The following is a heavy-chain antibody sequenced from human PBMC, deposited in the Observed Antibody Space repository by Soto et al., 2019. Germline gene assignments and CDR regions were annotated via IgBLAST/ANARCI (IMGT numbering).Heavy chain of an antibody. CDR2: IYPGDSDT. V-gene: IGHV5-51*01. CDR1: GYSFTSYW. CDR3: ARGNLVGTMIVVATEFDP. D-gene: IGHD3-22*01. J-gene: IGHJ5*02. Sequence: GESLKISCKGSGYSFTSYWIGWVRQMPGKGLEWMGIIYPGDSDTRYSPSFQGQVTISADKSISTAYLQWSSLKASDTAMYYCARGNLVGTMIVVATEFDPWGQGTLGTVPQ.